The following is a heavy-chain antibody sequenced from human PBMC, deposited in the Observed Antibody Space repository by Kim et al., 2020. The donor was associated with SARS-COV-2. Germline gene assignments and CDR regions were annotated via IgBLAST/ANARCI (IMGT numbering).Heavy chain of an antibody. CDR2: IIPIFGTA. V-gene: IGHV1-69*13. Sequence: SVKVSCKASGGTFSSYAISWVRQAPGQGLEWMGGIIPIFGTANYAQKFQGRVTITADESTSTAYMELSSLRSEDTAVYYCARDPWGYGSGSYYNGGGYYYYGMDVWGQGTTVTVSS. CDR1: GGTFSSYA. J-gene: IGHJ6*02. CDR3: ARDPWGYGSGSYYNGGGYYYYGMDV. D-gene: IGHD3-10*01.